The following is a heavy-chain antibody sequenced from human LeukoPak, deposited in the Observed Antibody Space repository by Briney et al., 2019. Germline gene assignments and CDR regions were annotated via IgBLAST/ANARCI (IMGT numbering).Heavy chain of an antibody. D-gene: IGHD1-26*01. V-gene: IGHV3-48*01. CDR1: GFTFSSYS. Sequence: GGSLRLSCAASGFTFSSYSMNWVRQAPGKGLEWVSYISSSSSTIYYADSVKGRFTISRDNAKNSLYLQMNSLRAEDTAVYYCARDVISLLNYWGQGTLVTVSS. CDR2: ISSSSSTI. CDR3: ARDVISLLNY. J-gene: IGHJ4*02.